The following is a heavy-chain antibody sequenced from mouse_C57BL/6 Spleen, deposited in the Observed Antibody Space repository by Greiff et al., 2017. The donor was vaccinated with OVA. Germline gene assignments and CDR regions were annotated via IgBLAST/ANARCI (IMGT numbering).Heavy chain of an antibody. V-gene: IGHV1-9*01. CDR3: ARTSYYGSSYGGYAMDY. J-gene: IGHJ4*01. CDR2: ILPGSGST. Sequence: VQLQQSGAELMKPGALVKLSCKATGYTFTGYWIEWVKKRPGHGLEWIGEILPGSGSTNYNEKFKGKATFTADTSSNTAYMQLSSLTTEDSAIYYCARTSYYGSSYGGYAMDYWGQGTSVTVSS. D-gene: IGHD1-1*01. CDR1: GYTFTGYW.